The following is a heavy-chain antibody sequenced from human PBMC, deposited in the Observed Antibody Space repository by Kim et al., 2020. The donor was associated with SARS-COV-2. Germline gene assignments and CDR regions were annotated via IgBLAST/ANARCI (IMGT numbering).Heavy chain of an antibody. J-gene: IGHJ4*02. Sequence: RTDGGTADYAAPVKGRFTISSDDSNNTLYLQMDSLKTGDTAVYYCTAPPDYWGQGTLVTVSS. CDR2: RTDGGTA. CDR3: TAPPDY. V-gene: IGHV3-15*01.